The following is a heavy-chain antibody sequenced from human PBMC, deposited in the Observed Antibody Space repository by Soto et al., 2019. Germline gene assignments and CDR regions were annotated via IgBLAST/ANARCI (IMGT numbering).Heavy chain of an antibody. V-gene: IGHV3-48*04. CDR3: ARDRDWAFDY. J-gene: IGHJ4*02. D-gene: IGHD3-9*01. CDR1: GFTFSSYS. Sequence: GGSLRLSCVASGFTFSSYSMVWVRQAPGKGLEWISYIFVSSTTIYYADSVKGRFTVSRDNAQNSLFLLMNSLRAEDTAVYYCARDRDWAFDYWGRGTLVTGSS. CDR2: IFVSSTTI.